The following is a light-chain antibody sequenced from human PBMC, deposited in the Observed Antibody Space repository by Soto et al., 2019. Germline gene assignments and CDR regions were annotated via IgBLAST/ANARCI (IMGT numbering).Light chain of an antibody. V-gene: IGKV3-20*01. CDR1: QSVGSSY. CDR3: QQYGNSRLT. J-gene: IGKJ4*01. Sequence: EIVLTQSPGTLSLSPGERVTLSYRASQSVGSSYLAWYQQKPGQAPRLLIYGASNRATGIPDRFSGSGSGTDFTLTISRLEPEDFAVYYCQQYGNSRLTFGGGTKVEIK. CDR2: GAS.